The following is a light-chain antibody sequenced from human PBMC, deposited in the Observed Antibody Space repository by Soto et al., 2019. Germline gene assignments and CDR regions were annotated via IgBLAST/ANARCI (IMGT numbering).Light chain of an antibody. CDR1: QGIGSY. J-gene: IGKJ4*01. V-gene: IGKV1-9*01. Sequence: DIQMTQSPSFLSASVGDRFTITCRASQGIGSYLAWYQQKPGKAPKLLIYAASTLQSGVPSRFSGSGSGTEFTLTISSLQPEDFATYSCQQVNSYPLTFGGGTKWIS. CDR3: QQVNSYPLT. CDR2: AAS.